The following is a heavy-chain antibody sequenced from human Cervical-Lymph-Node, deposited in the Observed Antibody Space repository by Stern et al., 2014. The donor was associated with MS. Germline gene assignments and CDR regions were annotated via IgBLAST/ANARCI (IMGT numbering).Heavy chain of an antibody. Sequence: EQLEESGAEVKKPGASVKVSCKASAYTITDYYTHWVRQAPGHGLEWMGWINPNSGGTYSAQKFQGRLTMTRDTSISTAYMELSSLRSDDTAVYYCARGGGYSYSTLDYWGQGTQVTVSS. CDR3: ARGGGYSYSTLDY. CDR1: AYTITDYY. CDR2: INPNSGGT. V-gene: IGHV1-2*02. J-gene: IGHJ4*02. D-gene: IGHD3-10*01.